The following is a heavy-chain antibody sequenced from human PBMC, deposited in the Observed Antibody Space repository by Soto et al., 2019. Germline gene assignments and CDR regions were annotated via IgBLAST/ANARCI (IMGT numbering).Heavy chain of an antibody. D-gene: IGHD6-13*01. CDR3: AREQRGSSSWSLGVFDY. CDR1: GFTFSSYS. J-gene: IGHJ4*02. V-gene: IGHV3-21*01. CDR2: ISSSSSYI. Sequence: EVQLVESGGGLVKPGGSLRLSCAASGFTFSSYSMNWVRQAPGKGLEWVSSISSSSSYIYYADSVKGRFTISRDNAKNSLDLQMNSLRAEDTAVYYCAREQRGSSSWSLGVFDYWGQGTLVTVSS.